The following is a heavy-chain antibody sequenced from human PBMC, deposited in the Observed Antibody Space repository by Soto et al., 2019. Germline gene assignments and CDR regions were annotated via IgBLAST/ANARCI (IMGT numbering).Heavy chain of an antibody. CDR1: GGSISSSSYY. D-gene: IGHD4-17*01. J-gene: IGHJ4*02. Sequence: SETLSLTCTVSGGSISSSSYYWGWIRQPPGKGLEWIGSIYYSGSTYYNPSLKSRVTISVDTSKNQFSLKLSSVTAADTAVYYCARGGIRGWNDYGDEYLFDYWGQGTLVTVSS. CDR2: IYYSGST. V-gene: IGHV4-39*07. CDR3: ARGGIRGWNDYGDEYLFDY.